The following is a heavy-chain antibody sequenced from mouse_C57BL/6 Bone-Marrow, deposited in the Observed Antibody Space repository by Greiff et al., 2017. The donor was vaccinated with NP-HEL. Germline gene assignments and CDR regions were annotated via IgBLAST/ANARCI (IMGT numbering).Heavy chain of an antibody. CDR3: ARERQLRPLAY. CDR2: IYPGDGDT. Sequence: VQLQQSGPELVKPGASVKISCKASGYAFSSSWMNWVKQRPGQGLEWIGRIYPGDGDTNYNGKFKGKATLTADKSSSTAYMQLSSLTSEDSAVYFCARERQLRPLAYWGKGTLVTVSA. V-gene: IGHV1-82*01. CDR1: GYAFSSSW. D-gene: IGHD3-2*02. J-gene: IGHJ3*01.